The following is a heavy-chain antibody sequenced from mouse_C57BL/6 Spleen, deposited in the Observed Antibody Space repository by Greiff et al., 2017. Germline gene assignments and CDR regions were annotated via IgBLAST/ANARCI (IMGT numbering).Heavy chain of an antibody. Sequence: QVQLQQPGTELVKPGASVKLSCKASGYTFTSYWMHWVKQRPGQGLEWIGNINPSNGGTNYNEKFKSKATLTVYKSSSTAYMQLSSLTSEDSAVYYCARYGSSYDDWYFDVWGTGTTVTVSS. D-gene: IGHD1-1*01. CDR2: INPSNGGT. V-gene: IGHV1-53*01. CDR3: ARYGSSYDDWYFDV. J-gene: IGHJ1*03. CDR1: GYTFTSYW.